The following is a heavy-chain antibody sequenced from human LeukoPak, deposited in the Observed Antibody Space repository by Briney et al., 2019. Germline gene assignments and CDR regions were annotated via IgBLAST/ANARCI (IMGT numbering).Heavy chain of an antibody. V-gene: IGHV3-23*01. Sequence: GGSLRLSCAASGFTFSSYGMSWVRQAPGKGLEWVSAISGSGGSTYYADSVKGRFTISRDNSKNTLYLQMNSLRVGDTAVYYCAKDPYSSSRYYMDVWGKGTTVTISS. CDR2: ISGSGGST. CDR1: GFTFSSYG. D-gene: IGHD6-13*01. CDR3: AKDPYSSSRYYMDV. J-gene: IGHJ6*03.